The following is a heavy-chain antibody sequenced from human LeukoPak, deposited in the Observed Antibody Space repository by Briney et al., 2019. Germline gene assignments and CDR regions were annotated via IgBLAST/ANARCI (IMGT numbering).Heavy chain of an antibody. CDR1: GCTFDNYA. CDR3: ARNIFSVAGPDLDC. D-gene: IGHD6-19*01. J-gene: IGHJ4*02. Sequence: GWSLRLSCAASGCTFDNYAMHWVRQTPGKGLEWVSGISWDSGSINYADSVKGRFTISRDNAKNSLFLQMNSLRTEDTALYYCARNIFSVAGPDLDCWGQGTQVTVSS. CDR2: ISWDSGSI. V-gene: IGHV3-9*01.